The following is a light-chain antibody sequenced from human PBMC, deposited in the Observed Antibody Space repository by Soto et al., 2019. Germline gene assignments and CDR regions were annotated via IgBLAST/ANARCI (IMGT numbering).Light chain of an antibody. Sequence: EMVMTQSAGTVSVLPGETVTLSCRASQSVSGYLDCFHQKPGQAPRLVLLRIFTRAIGVTARFSGSGSEKEFTLTISGLQSEDSGVYYCLQHYSWPWRFGQGSKVDIK. CDR2: RIF. CDR3: LQHYSWPWR. V-gene: IGKV3-15*01. CDR1: QSVSGY. J-gene: IGKJ1*01.